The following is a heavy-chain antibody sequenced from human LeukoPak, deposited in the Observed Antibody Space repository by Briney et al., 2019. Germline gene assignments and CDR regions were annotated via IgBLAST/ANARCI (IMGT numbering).Heavy chain of an antibody. V-gene: IGHV3-23*01. CDR1: GFTFSSYA. CDR3: ASRGSSKFFDL. Sequence: EGSLRLSCAASGFTFSSYAMSWVRQAPGKGLKWVSAISGSGDNTYYADSVKGRCTISRDNSKNTLYLQMNSLSAEDTAVYYCASRGSSKFFDLWGRGTLVTVSS. D-gene: IGHD1-26*01. CDR2: ISGSGDNT. J-gene: IGHJ2*01.